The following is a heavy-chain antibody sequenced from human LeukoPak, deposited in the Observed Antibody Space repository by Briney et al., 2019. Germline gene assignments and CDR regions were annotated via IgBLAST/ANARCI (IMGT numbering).Heavy chain of an antibody. Sequence: PGGSLRLSCAASGFTFSSYWMHWVRQAPGKGLVWVSRINSDGSSTSYADSVKGRFTISRDNAKNSLYLQMNSLRAEDTAVYYCARGVGYDLFFDYWGQGTLVTVSS. J-gene: IGHJ4*02. CDR2: INSDGSST. D-gene: IGHD5-12*01. CDR1: GFTFSSYW. CDR3: ARGVGYDLFFDY. V-gene: IGHV3-74*01.